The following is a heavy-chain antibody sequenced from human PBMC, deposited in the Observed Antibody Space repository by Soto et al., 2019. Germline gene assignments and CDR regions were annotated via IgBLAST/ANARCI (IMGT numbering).Heavy chain of an antibody. V-gene: IGHV1-8*01. CDR3: ARGCRRPPGGRVRFLEWFHWVDP. CDR2: MNPNSGNT. CDR1: GYTFTSYD. Sequence: QVQLVQSEAEVKKPGASVKVSCKASGYTFTSYDINWVRQATGQGLEWMGWMNPNSGNTGYAQKFQGRGTTTRNTAISTAYIELISLRSEDTAVYYCARGCRRPPGGRVRFLEWFHWVDPLGQGTLVTVSS. J-gene: IGHJ5*02. D-gene: IGHD3-3*01.